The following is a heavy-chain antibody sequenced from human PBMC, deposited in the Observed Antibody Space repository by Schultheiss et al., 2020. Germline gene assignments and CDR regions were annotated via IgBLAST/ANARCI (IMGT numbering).Heavy chain of an antibody. J-gene: IGHJ4*02. Sequence: GESLKISCAASGFTFSSYGMHWVRQAPGKGLEWVAVISYDGSNKYYADSVKGRFTISRDNSKNTLYLQMNSLRAEDTAVYYCAKASGWSRGYFDYWGQGTLVTVSS. CDR2: ISYDGSNK. CDR3: AKASGWSRGYFDY. V-gene: IGHV3-30*18. D-gene: IGHD6-19*01. CDR1: GFTFSSYG.